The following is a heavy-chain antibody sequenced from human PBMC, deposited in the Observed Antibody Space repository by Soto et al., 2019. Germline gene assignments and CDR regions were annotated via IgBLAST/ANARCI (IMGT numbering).Heavy chain of an antibody. J-gene: IGHJ4*02. CDR3: ARGHDANND. CDR2: IYHSGST. CDR1: GGSISSGGYS. V-gene: IGHV4-30-2*01. D-gene: IGHD2-8*01. Sequence: QVQRQESGSGLVKPSQTLSLTCAVSGGSISSGGYSWSWIRQPPGKGLEWIGYIYHSGSTYYNPSLTSRITISMDTSKNQSTLKLNAVTAADTAVYYCARGHDANNDWGQGTLVTVSS.